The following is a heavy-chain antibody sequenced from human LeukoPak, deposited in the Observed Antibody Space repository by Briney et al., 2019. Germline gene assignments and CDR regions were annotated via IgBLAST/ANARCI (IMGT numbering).Heavy chain of an antibody. J-gene: IGHJ4*02. D-gene: IGHD3-16*02. CDR3: ARDNGRITFGGVIVMNY. V-gene: IGHV4-4*07. CDR2: IYTSGST. CDR1: GGSISSYY. Sequence: SETLSLTCTVSGGSISSYYWSWIRQPAGKGLEWIGRIYTSGSTNYNPSLKSRVTMSVDTSKNQFSLKLSSVTAADTAVYYCARDNGRITFGGVIVMNYWGQGTLVTVSS.